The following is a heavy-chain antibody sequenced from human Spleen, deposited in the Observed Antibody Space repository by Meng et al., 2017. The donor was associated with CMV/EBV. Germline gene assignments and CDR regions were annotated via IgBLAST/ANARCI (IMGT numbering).Heavy chain of an antibody. CDR2: VSGGSNYI. V-gene: IGHV3-21*01. Sequence: GESLKISCAASGFNFNKYNMNWVRQAPGQGLEWVSSVSGGSNYIYYADSVKGRFTISRDNAKNSLYLQMDSLRAEDTAVYFCARDGRFCPNGVCSFDHWGQGTLVTVSS. CDR3: ARDGRFCPNGVCSFDH. J-gene: IGHJ4*02. D-gene: IGHD2-8*01. CDR1: GFNFNKYN.